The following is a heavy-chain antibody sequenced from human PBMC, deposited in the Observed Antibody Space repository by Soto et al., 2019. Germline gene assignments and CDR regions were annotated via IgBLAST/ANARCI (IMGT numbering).Heavy chain of an antibody. D-gene: IGHD6-19*01. J-gene: IGHJ4*02. Sequence: GGSLRLSCSASGFTFSSYAMHWVRQAPGKGLEYVSAISSNGGSTYYADSVKGRFTISRDNSKNTLYLQMSSLRAEDTAVYYCVKGLGGQQWLVLDYWGQGTLVTVSS. CDR3: VKGLGGQQWLVLDY. CDR2: ISSNGGST. V-gene: IGHV3-64D*08. CDR1: GFTFSSYA.